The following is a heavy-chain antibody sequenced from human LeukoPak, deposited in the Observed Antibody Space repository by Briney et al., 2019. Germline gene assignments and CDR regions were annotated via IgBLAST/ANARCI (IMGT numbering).Heavy chain of an antibody. V-gene: IGHV4-59*01. CDR3: ARDGGRRGWFDP. CDR1: GGSISSYY. CDR2: MYDSGST. J-gene: IGHJ5*02. Sequence: SETLSLTCTVSGGSISSYYWSWIRQPPGKGLELIGYMYDSGSTNYNPSLKSRVTISVDTSKNQFSLRLSSVTAADTAVYFCARDGGRRGWFDPWGQGTLVTVSS.